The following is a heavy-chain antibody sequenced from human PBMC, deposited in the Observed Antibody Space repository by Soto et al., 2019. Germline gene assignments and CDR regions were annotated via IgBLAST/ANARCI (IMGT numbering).Heavy chain of an antibody. D-gene: IGHD3-10*01. J-gene: IGHJ6*02. CDR3: AGGGVRGVITRTRDYYGMDV. CDR1: GDSFISYW. Sequence: GESLKISCKGSGDSFISYWIGWVRQIPGKGLEWMGIISPGDSDTRYSPSFQGQVPISADKSISTAYLQWSSLKASDTAMYYCAGGGVRGVITRTRDYYGMDVWGQGTTVTVSS. CDR2: ISPGDSDT. V-gene: IGHV5-51*01.